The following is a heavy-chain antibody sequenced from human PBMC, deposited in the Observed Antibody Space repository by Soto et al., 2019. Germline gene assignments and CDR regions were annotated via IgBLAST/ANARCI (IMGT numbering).Heavy chain of an antibody. CDR3: AKKRSIAAAGTLAYFDF. CDR2: ISGSGSST. J-gene: IGHJ4*02. V-gene: IGHV3-23*01. Sequence: EVQLLESGGGLVQPGGSLRLSCAASGFTFSSYAMSWVRQAPGKGLEWVSAISGSGSSTYYADSVKGRFTISRDNSKNTLYLQMNSLRAEDTAVYYCAKKRSIAAAGTLAYFDFWGQGALVTVSP. D-gene: IGHD6-13*01. CDR1: GFTFSSYA.